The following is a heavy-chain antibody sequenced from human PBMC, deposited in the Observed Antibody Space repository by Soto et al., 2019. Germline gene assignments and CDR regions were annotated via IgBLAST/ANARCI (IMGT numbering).Heavy chain of an antibody. J-gene: IGHJ6*02. CDR2: IIPLSATT. CDR3: ARGFEDRAIVVVPAANPWYYGREV. V-gene: IGHV1-69*06. D-gene: IGHD2-2*01. Sequence: QVQLVQSGTEVKKPGSSVQVSCKASGGTLSNNAISWVRQAPGHGLAWMGGIIPLSATTNYAQKFQGRVTITADRSTSTAYMELTSLTSEDTAVYYCARGFEDRAIVVVPAANPWYYGREVWGQGTTVTVSS. CDR1: GGTLSNNA.